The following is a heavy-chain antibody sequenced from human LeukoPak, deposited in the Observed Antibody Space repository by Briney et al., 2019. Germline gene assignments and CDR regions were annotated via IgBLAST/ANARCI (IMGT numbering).Heavy chain of an antibody. CDR1: GYTFTDYY. CDR2: INPNSGGT. D-gene: IGHD2-2*02. Sequence: GESLKVSCEASGYTFTDYYMHWVRQAPGQGLEWMGWINPNSGGTNYAQKFQGRVTMTRDTSISTAYMELSRLRSDDTAVYYCARDRLPYPYDYWGQGTLVTVSS. CDR3: ARDRLPYPYDY. J-gene: IGHJ4*02. V-gene: IGHV1-2*02.